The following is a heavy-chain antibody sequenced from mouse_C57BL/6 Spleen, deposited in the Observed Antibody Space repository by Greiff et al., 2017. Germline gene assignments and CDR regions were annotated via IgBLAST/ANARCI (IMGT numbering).Heavy chain of an antibody. D-gene: IGHD1-1*01. CDR2: INPNNGGT. Sequence: VQLQQSGPELVKPGASVKIPCKASGYTFTDYNMDWVKQSHGKSLEWIGDINPNNGGTIYNQKFKGKATLTVDKSSSTAYMELRSLTSEDTAVYYFSRVKYYGLSMDYWGQGTSVTVSS. CDR3: SRVKYYGLSMDY. V-gene: IGHV1-18*01. J-gene: IGHJ4*01. CDR1: GYTFTDYN.